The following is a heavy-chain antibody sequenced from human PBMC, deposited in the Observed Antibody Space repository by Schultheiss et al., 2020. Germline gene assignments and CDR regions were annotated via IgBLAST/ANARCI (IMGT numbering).Heavy chain of an antibody. CDR3: TRGSALDS. Sequence: SETLSLTCAISGDSVSSNTASWNWIRQSPSRGLECLGRTYYRSRWYTDYALSVRGRITINADTSKNQFSLHLNSVTPEDTAVYYCTRGSALDSWGQGTLVTVSS. CDR2: TYYRSRWYT. V-gene: IGHV6-1*01. J-gene: IGHJ4*02. CDR1: GDSVSSNTAS.